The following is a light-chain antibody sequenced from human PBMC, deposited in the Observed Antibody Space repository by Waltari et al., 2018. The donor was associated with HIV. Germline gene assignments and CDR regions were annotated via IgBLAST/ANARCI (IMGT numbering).Light chain of an antibody. CDR1: DTDVGTSNY. V-gene: IGLV2-14*01. Sequence: QSALTQPASVSGSPGQSITISCTGTDTDVGTSNYVPWFQHHPGKAPKLIISEVSNRPSGVSHRFSGSKSGNTASLIISGLQAEDEASYYCTSYTTTNTWVFGGGTNLTVL. J-gene: IGLJ3*02. CDR3: TSYTTTNTWV. CDR2: EVS.